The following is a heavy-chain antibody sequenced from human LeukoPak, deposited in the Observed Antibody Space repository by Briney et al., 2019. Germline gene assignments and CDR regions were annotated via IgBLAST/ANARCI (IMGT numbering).Heavy chain of an antibody. CDR3: AKDQDGSGWYYFDY. D-gene: IGHD6-19*01. V-gene: IGHV3-23*01. Sequence: PGGSLRLSCAASGFTFSSYAMSWVRQAPGKGLEWVSGISGSGGNTYYADSVKGRFTISRDNSKNTLYLQMNGLRAEDTAVYYCAKDQDGSGWYYFDYWGQGTLVTVSS. CDR1: GFTFSSYA. CDR2: ISGSGGNT. J-gene: IGHJ4*02.